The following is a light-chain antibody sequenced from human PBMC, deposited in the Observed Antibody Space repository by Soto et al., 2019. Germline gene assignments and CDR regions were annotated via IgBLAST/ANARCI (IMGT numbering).Light chain of an antibody. V-gene: IGLV2-8*01. Sequence: QSVLTQPPSASGSPGQSVTISCTGTSSDVGGYNYVSWYQQHPGKASKLMIYEVSKRPSGVPDRFSGSKSGNPASLTVSGLQAEVEADYYCSSYAGSNNVVFGGGTKLTLL. CDR3: SSYAGSNNVV. J-gene: IGLJ2*01. CDR2: EVS. CDR1: SSDVGGYNY.